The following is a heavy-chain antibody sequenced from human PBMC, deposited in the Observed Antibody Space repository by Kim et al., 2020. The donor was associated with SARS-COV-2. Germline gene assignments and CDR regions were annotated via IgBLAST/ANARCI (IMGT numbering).Heavy chain of an antibody. CDR2: INHSGST. CDR1: GGSFSGYY. Sequence: SETLSLTCAVYGGSFSGYYWSWIRQPPGKGLEWIGEINHSGSTNYNPSLKSRVTISVDTSKNQFSLKLSSVTAADTAVYYCARGIYYFDYWGQGTLVTVSS. V-gene: IGHV4-34*01. J-gene: IGHJ4*02. CDR3: ARGIYYFDY.